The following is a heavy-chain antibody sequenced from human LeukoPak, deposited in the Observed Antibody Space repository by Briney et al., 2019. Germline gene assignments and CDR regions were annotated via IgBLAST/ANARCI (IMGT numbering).Heavy chain of an antibody. V-gene: IGHV3-30-3*01. Sequence: GGSLRLSCAASGFTFSSYAMPWVRQAPGKGLEWVAVISYDGSNKYYADSVKGRFTISRDNSKNTLYLQMNSLRAEDTAVYYCARGRRGTWIQLWLKDAFDIWGQGTMVTVSS. D-gene: IGHD5-18*01. CDR1: GFTFSSYA. CDR3: ARGRRGTWIQLWLKDAFDI. J-gene: IGHJ3*02. CDR2: ISYDGSNK.